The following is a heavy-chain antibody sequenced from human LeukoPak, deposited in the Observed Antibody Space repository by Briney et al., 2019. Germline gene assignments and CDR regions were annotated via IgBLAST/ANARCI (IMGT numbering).Heavy chain of an antibody. V-gene: IGHV6-1*01. J-gene: IGHJ3*02. CDR3: ARDQDGVDAFDI. CDR1: GDSVSSNSAA. D-gene: IGHD4-17*01. CDR2: TYHRSKWSN. Sequence: SQTLSLTCAISGDSVSSNSAAWNWIRQSPSRGLEWLGRTYHRSKWSNDYAVSVKSRIIINPDTSKNQFSLHLNSVTPEDTAVYYCARDQDGVDAFDIWGQGTMVTVSS.